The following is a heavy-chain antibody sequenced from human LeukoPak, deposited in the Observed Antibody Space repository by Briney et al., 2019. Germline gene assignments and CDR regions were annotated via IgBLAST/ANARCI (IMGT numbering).Heavy chain of an antibody. V-gene: IGHV1-58*02. Sequence: SVKVSCKASGFTFTSSAMQWVRQARGQRLEWIGWIVVGSGNTNYAQKFQERVTITRDMSTSTAYMELSSLRSEDTAVYYCAAGTVAAPPGYYCYYYGMDVWGQGTTVTVSS. CDR1: GFTFTSSA. CDR2: IVVGSGNT. J-gene: IGHJ6*02. CDR3: AAGTVAAPPGYYCYYYGMDV. D-gene: IGHD6-6*01.